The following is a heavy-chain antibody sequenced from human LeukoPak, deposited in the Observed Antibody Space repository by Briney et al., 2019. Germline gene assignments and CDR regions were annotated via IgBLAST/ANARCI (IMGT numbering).Heavy chain of an antibody. D-gene: IGHD3-22*01. CDR1: GGSFSGYY. V-gene: IGHV4-34*01. CDR3: ARESRNRRYFYDREHAFDI. CDR2: INHSGST. Sequence: SETLSLTCAVYGGSFSGYYWSWIRQPPGKGLEWIGVINHSGSTNYNPSLKSRVTISVDTSKNQFSLKLSSVTAADTAVYYCARESRNRRYFYDREHAFDIWGQGTMVTVSS. J-gene: IGHJ3*02.